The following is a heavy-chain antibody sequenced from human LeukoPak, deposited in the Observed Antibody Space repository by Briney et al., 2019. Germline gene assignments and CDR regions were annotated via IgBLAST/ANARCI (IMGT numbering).Heavy chain of an antibody. D-gene: IGHD1-1*01. Sequence: PGGSLRLSCAASGFTFSSYGMYWVRQAPGKGLEGVGVIWYDGIKKNYADSVKGRFTISRENSKNTLHLQMNSLRAEDTAVYYCARDSGHYFDYWGQGTLVTVSS. CDR2: IWYDGIKK. CDR1: GFTFSSYG. V-gene: IGHV3-33*07. CDR3: ARDSGHYFDY. J-gene: IGHJ4*02.